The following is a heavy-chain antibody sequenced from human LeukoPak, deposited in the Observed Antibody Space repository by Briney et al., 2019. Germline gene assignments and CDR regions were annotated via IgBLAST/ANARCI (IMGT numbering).Heavy chain of an antibody. CDR3: ARKLMSSRRFEY. Sequence: GRSLRLSCAASGFTFSSYGMHWIRQAPGKGLEWVAFIKADGVFTNYAEAVKGRFTISRDNSDNTVFLQMESVRPDDTAVYYCARKLMSSRRFEYWGQGTLVTVSS. CDR1: GFTFSSYG. CDR2: IKADGVFT. V-gene: IGHV3-30*03. J-gene: IGHJ4*02. D-gene: IGHD2-8*01.